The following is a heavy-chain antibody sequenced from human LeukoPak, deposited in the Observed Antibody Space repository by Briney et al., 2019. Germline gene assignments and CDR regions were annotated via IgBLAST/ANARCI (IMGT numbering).Heavy chain of an antibody. Sequence: PGGSLRLSCAASGFTFSRYWMHWVRQAPGKGLVWVSRINSDGSSTSYADSVKGRFTISRDNAKNTLYLQMNSLRAEDTAVYYCAKDLLGGSGSYPLFYFDYWGQGTLVTVSS. CDR2: INSDGSST. V-gene: IGHV3-74*01. CDR3: AKDLLGGSGSYPLFYFDY. CDR1: GFTFSRYW. J-gene: IGHJ4*02. D-gene: IGHD3-10*01.